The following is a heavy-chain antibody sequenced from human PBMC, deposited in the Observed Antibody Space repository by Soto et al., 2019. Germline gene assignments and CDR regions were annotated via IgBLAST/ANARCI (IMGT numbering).Heavy chain of an antibody. CDR2: ISAYNGNT. CDR1: GYTFTSYG. CDR3: ARNYGWFGELLHDPYFDY. Sequence: QVQLVQSGAEVKKPGASVKVSCKASGYTFTSYGISWVRQAPGQGVEWMGWISAYNGNTNYAPKLQGRVTMTTDTSTSTDYSELRSLRSDDTAVYYCARNYGWFGELLHDPYFDYWGQGTLVTVSS. V-gene: IGHV1-18*04. D-gene: IGHD3-10*01. J-gene: IGHJ4*02.